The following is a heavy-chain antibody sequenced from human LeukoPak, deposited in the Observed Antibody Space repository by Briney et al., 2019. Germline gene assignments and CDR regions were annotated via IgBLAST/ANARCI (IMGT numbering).Heavy chain of an antibody. Sequence: PSETLSLTCTVSGGSISSGSYYWSWIRQPAGKGLEWIGRIYTSGSTNYNPSLKSRVTMSVDTSKNQFSLKLSSVTAADTAVYYYARGYYDILTGYFFYWYFDLWGRGTQVTVSS. V-gene: IGHV4-61*02. J-gene: IGHJ2*01. CDR1: GGSISSGSYY. CDR2: IYTSGST. D-gene: IGHD3-9*01. CDR3: ARGYYDILTGYFFYWYFDL.